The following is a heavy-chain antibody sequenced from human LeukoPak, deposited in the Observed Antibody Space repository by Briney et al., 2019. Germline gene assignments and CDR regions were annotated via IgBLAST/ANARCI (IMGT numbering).Heavy chain of an antibody. D-gene: IGHD4-11*01. CDR1: GGSFSGYY. V-gene: IGHV4-34*01. J-gene: IGHJ4*02. CDR3: AKSYFDYSTYYSYYFNL. Sequence: SETLSLTCAVYGGSFSGYYWSWIRQPPGKGLEWIGEINHSGSTNYNPSLKSRVTISVDTSKNQFALSLSSVTAADTAVYYCAKSYFDYSTYYSYYFNLWGQGALITVSS. CDR2: INHSGST.